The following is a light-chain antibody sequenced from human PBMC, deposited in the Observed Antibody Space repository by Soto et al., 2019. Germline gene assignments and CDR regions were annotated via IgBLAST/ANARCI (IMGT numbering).Light chain of an antibody. Sequence: DIQMTQSPSSLSASVGDRVTITCQASQDISNYLNWYQQKPGKAPKHLIYDASNLETGVPSRFSGSGSGTDFTFTISSLQPEDIATYYCQQYDNLPPLTFGRGTKVEIK. CDR1: QDISNY. CDR2: DAS. V-gene: IGKV1-33*01. J-gene: IGKJ4*01. CDR3: QQYDNLPPLT.